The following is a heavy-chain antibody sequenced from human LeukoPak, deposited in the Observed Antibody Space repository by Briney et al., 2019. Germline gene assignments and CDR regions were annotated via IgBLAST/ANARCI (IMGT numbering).Heavy chain of an antibody. CDR2: FDPEDGET. Sequence: ASVKVSCKVSGCTLTELSMHWVRQAPGKGLEWMGGFDPEDGETIYAQKFQGRVTMTEGTSTDTAYMELSSLRSEDTAVYYCATGPVSVWFGSFMNYFDYWGQGTLVTVSS. CDR3: ATGPVSVWFGSFMNYFDY. V-gene: IGHV1-24*01. D-gene: IGHD3-10*01. CDR1: GCTLTELS. J-gene: IGHJ4*02.